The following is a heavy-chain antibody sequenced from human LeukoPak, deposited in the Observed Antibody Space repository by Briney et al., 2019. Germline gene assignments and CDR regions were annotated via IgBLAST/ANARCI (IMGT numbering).Heavy chain of an antibody. J-gene: IGHJ6*02. Sequence: PGGSLRLSCAASGFTFSSYGMHWVRQAPGKGLEWVAVIWYDGSNKYYADSVKGRFTISRDNSKNTLYLQMNSLRAEDTAVYYCAKILERELQYYYYGMDVWGQGTSVTVSS. CDR1: GFTFSSYG. D-gene: IGHD5-24*01. V-gene: IGHV3-33*06. CDR3: AKILERELQYYYYGMDV. CDR2: IWYDGSNK.